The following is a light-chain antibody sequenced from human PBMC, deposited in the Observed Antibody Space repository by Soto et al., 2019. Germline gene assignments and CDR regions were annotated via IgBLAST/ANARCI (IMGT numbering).Light chain of an antibody. CDR1: SSDVGGYNY. CDR2: DVS. CDR3: SSYTSSSTLYV. J-gene: IGLJ1*01. Sequence: QSALTHAASVSGSPGQSITISCTGTSSDVGGYNYVSWYQQHPGKAPKLMIYDVSNRPSGVSNRFSGSKSGNTASLTISGLQAEDEADYYCSSYTSSSTLYVFGTGTKLTVL. V-gene: IGLV2-14*01.